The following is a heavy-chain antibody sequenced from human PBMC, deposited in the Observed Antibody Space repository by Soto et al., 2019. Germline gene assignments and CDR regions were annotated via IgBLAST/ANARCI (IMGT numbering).Heavy chain of an antibody. CDR3: AAANNTSPFDY. Sequence: QMQLVQSGPEVKKPGTSVKVSCTASGFTFADSAVQWVRQARGQRLEWIGRIVVDSGNTKYEQKFPERVTITWDMSTSTAYMELSSLRSEDTAVYYCAAANNTSPFDYWGQGTLVTVSS. CDR1: GFTFADSA. V-gene: IGHV1-58*01. J-gene: IGHJ4*02. CDR2: IVVDSGNT. D-gene: IGHD1-26*01.